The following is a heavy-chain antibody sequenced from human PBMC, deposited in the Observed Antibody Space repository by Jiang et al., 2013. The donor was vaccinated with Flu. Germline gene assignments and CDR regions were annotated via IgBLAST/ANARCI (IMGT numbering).Heavy chain of an antibody. J-gene: IGHJ2*01. Sequence: VQLVESGGGLVQPGGSLRLSCAASGFTFSSYAMSWVRQAPGKGLEWVSAISGSGGSTYYADSVKGRFTISRDNSKNTLYLQMNSLRAEDTAVYYCAKVRSSSGWYLNWYFDLWGRGTLVTVSS. CDR1: GFTFSSYA. CDR2: ISGSGGST. D-gene: IGHD6-19*01. CDR3: AKVRSSSGWYLNWYFDL. V-gene: IGHV3-23*04.